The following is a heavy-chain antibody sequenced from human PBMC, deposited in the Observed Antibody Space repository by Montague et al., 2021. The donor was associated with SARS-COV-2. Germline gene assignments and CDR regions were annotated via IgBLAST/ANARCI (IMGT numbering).Heavy chain of an antibody. V-gene: IGHV4-59*01. CDR1: NGSINSYY. J-gene: IGHJ5*02. Sequence: SETLSLTCTVSNGSINSYYWSWVRQPPGKRLEWIGYIYYRGSTNYNPSLEGRVTMSIDTSKNQFSLELRSVTAADTAVYFCARGGRHNWFDPWGQGTLVIVSS. CDR3: ARGGRHNWFDP. CDR2: IYYRGST.